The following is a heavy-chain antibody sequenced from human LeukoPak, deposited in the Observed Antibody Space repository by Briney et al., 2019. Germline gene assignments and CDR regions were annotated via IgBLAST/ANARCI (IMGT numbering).Heavy chain of an antibody. V-gene: IGHV4-31*03. D-gene: IGHD3-3*01. CDR3: AGEYDQYYFDY. CDR2: IYYSGST. Sequence: TLSLTCTVSGGSINSGGYYWTWIRQHPGKGLEWIGYIYYSGSTYYNPSLKSRVTISLDTSKNQFSLKLSSVTAADTAVYYCAGEYDQYYFDYWGQGTLVTVSS. J-gene: IGHJ4*02. CDR1: GGSINSGGYY.